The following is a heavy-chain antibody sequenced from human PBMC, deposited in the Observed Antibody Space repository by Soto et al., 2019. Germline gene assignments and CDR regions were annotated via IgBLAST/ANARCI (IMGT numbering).Heavy chain of an antibody. V-gene: IGHV4-31*03. J-gene: IGHJ4*02. CDR3: ARQKQWLSPFDD. CDR2: IHNSGIT. CDR1: GGSISSGGDY. Sequence: QVQLQESGPGLVKPSQTLSLTCTVSGGSISSGGDYWNWIRQHPGKGLEWIGYIHNSGITDYNPSLKSRVIISVDTSTNQFPLKLSSVTAADTAVYYCARQKQWLSPFDDWGQGTLVTVSS. D-gene: IGHD6-19*01.